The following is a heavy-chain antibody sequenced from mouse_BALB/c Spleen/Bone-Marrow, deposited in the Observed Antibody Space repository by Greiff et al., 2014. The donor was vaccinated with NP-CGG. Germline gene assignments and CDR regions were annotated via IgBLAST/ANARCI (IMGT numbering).Heavy chain of an antibody. Sequence: EVQLQQSGAELVKPGASVKLSCTASGFNIKDTYMHWVKQRPEQGLEWIGRTDPANGNTKYDPKFQGKATITADTSSNTAYLQLISLTSKDTAVYYCAKLNTTDYWGQGTTLTVSS. CDR2: TDPANGNT. CDR1: GFNIKDTY. V-gene: IGHV14-3*02. J-gene: IGHJ2*01. CDR3: AKLNTTDY. D-gene: IGHD2-4*01.